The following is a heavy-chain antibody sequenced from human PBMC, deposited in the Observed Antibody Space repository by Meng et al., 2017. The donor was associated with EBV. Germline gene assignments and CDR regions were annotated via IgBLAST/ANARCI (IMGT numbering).Heavy chain of an antibody. D-gene: IGHD6-19*01. Sequence: VQLLQSGAEVKKPGASVNASCKAFGYTFTGYYMHWVRQAPGQGLGWMGRINPNSGGTNYAQKFQGRVTMTRDTSISTAYMELCRLRSDDTAVYYCARVGIAVAGTGDYWGQGTLVTVSS. CDR3: ARVGIAVAGTGDY. V-gene: IGHV1-2*06. J-gene: IGHJ4*02. CDR2: INPNSGGT. CDR1: GYTFTGYY.